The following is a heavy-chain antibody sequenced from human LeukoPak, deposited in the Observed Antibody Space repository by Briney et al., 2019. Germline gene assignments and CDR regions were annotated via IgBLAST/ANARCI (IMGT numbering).Heavy chain of an antibody. J-gene: IGHJ6*03. CDR3: AADANEYYYDSSGFYYYYMDV. CDR2: IVVGSGNT. V-gene: IGHV1-58*02. CDR1: GFTFTSSA. Sequence: SVKVSCKASGFTFTSSAMQWVRQARGQRLEWIGWIVVGSGNTNYAQKFQERVTITRDMSTSTAYMELSSLRSEDTAVYYCAADANEYYYDSSGFYYYYMDVWGKGTTVTVS. D-gene: IGHD3-22*01.